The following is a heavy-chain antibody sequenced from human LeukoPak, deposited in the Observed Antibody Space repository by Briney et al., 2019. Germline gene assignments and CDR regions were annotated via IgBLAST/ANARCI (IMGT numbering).Heavy chain of an antibody. CDR3: AMSPYDSSGYYYF. V-gene: IGHV3-33*03. Sequence: PGGSLRLSCATSGFTFDKYGIHWVRQAPGKGLEWVAVIWHDGSRTHYADSLKGRFTISRDNSKDTAFLQMNSLRAEDTAVYYCAMSPYDSSGYYYFWGQGTLVTVSS. D-gene: IGHD3-22*01. J-gene: IGHJ4*02. CDR2: IWHDGSRT. CDR1: GFTFDKYG.